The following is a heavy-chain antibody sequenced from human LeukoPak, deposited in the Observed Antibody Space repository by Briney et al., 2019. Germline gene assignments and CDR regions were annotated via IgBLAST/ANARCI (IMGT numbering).Heavy chain of an antibody. Sequence: GASVKVSCKASGGTFSSYAISWVRQAPGQGLEWMGGIILIFGTANYAQKFQGRVTITADESTSTAYMELSSLRSEDTAVYYCAREGYCSSTSCHAAWFDPWGQGTLVTVSS. D-gene: IGHD2-2*01. CDR3: AREGYCSSTSCHAAWFDP. J-gene: IGHJ5*02. CDR1: GGTFSSYA. V-gene: IGHV1-69*13. CDR2: IILIFGTA.